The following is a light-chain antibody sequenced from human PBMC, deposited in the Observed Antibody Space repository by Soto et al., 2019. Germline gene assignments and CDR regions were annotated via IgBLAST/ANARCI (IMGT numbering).Light chain of an antibody. Sequence: DIQMTQSPSTLSASVGDRFTIACRSSQSIGRFLAWYQHQPGKAPKLLIYDASTLESGVPSRFSGTGSGTEFTFSISSLEPEDAAVYYCQQRSNWPPITFGQGTRL. V-gene: IGKV1-5*01. J-gene: IGKJ5*01. CDR2: DAS. CDR1: QSIGRF. CDR3: QQRSNWPPIT.